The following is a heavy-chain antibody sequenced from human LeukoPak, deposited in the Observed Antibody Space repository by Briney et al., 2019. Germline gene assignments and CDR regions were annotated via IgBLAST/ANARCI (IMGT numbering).Heavy chain of an antibody. J-gene: IGHJ6*03. CDR3: ARGNIVVVPAAAESYYYYMDV. V-gene: IGHV4-59*01. Sequence: PSETLSLTCTVSGGSISDNYWSWIRQPPGKGLEWIGYIYFSGSASYSPSLKSRVTISVDTSKNQFSLKLNSVTAVDTAVYYCARGNIVVVPAAAESYYYYMDVWGKGTTVTVSS. D-gene: IGHD2-2*01. CDR1: GGSISDNY. CDR2: IYFSGSA.